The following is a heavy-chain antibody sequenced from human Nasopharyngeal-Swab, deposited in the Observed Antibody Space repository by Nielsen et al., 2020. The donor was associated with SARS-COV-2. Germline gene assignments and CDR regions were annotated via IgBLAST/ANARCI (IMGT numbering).Heavy chain of an antibody. J-gene: IGHJ4*02. CDR2: INHSGSN. D-gene: IGHD3-10*01. CDR3: ARGPDYYGSGSYYNSVLRGYYFDY. V-gene: IGHV4-34*01. Sequence: WIRQRPGKGLEGSGEINHSGSNNYNPSLKSRVTISVDTSKNQVSLKMSSVNAADTDVYYCARGPDYYGSGSYYNSVLRGYYFDYWGQGTLVTVSS.